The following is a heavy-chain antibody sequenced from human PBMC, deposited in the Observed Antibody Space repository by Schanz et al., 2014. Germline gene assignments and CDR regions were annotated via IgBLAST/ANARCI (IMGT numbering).Heavy chain of an antibody. Sequence: EEQLVESGGGLVQPRGSLRLSCAASGFTFSSNWMSWVRQAPGKGLEWVANIKEDGSQKYDEGSVKGRFAISRDNAKNSLYRQMNSLRAEDTAVYYCARPFIVGAMATDDWGQGTLVTVSS. J-gene: IGHJ4*02. CDR2: IKEDGSQK. CDR3: ARPFIVGAMATDD. CDR1: GFTFSSNW. D-gene: IGHD1-26*01. V-gene: IGHV3-7*01.